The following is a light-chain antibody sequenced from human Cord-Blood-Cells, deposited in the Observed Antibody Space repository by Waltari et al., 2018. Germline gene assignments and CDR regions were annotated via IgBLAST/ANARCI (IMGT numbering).Light chain of an antibody. CDR2: DAA. J-gene: IGKJ4*01. Sequence: EIVLTQSPATLSLSPGERATLSCRASQSVSRYLAWYQQKPGQAPRLLIYDAANRATGIPARFSGSWSETDFTLTISSLEPEDCAVYYWQQRSNWPPLTFGGGTKVEIK. CDR3: QQRSNWPPLT. CDR1: QSVSRY. V-gene: IGKV3-11*01.